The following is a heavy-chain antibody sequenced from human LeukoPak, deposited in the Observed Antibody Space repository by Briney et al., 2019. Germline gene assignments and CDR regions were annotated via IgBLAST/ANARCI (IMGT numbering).Heavy chain of an antibody. CDR1: GDSIRRSNHY. Sequence: SETLSLICNVSGDSIRRSNHYWAWIRQPPGKGLEWIGSIFYAGSTYYNPSLKSRVTLSVDTSKNQVSLKLNSVTAVDTAVYYCARVYDFWSGYYDRWGQGTLVTVSS. D-gene: IGHD3-3*01. J-gene: IGHJ4*02. CDR2: IFYAGST. V-gene: IGHV4-39*07. CDR3: ARVYDFWSGYYDR.